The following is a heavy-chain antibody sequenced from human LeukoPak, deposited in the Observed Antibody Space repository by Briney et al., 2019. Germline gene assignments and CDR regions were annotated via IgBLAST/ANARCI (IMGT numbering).Heavy chain of an antibody. Sequence: PSETLSLTCTVSGGSISTYYWSWIRQPPGKGLEWIGRIYTSGSTNYNPSLKSRVTISVDTSKNQFSLKLSSVTAADTAVCYCARGRARGIAAAGNWFDPWGQGTLVTVSS. J-gene: IGHJ5*02. CDR3: ARGRARGIAAAGNWFDP. V-gene: IGHV4-4*08. CDR1: GGSISTYY. D-gene: IGHD6-13*01. CDR2: IYTSGST.